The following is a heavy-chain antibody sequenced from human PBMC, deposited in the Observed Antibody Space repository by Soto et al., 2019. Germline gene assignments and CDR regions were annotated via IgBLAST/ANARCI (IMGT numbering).Heavy chain of an antibody. J-gene: IGHJ4*02. Sequence: PSETLSLTCTVSGGSISSYYWSWIRQPPGKGLEWIGYIYYSGSTNYNPSLKSRVTISVDTSKNQFSLKLSSVTAADTAVYYCARDIADWGQGTLVTVS. V-gene: IGHV4-59*01. CDR2: IYYSGST. CDR3: ARDIAD. CDR1: GGSISSYY. D-gene: IGHD2-15*01.